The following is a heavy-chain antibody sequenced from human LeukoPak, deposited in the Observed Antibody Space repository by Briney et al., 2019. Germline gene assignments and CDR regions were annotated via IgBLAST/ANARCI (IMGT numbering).Heavy chain of an antibody. D-gene: IGHD5-18*01. CDR2: IRDDGSNK. Sequence: GGSLRLSCAASGFTFSSYGMHWVRQAPGKGLEWVAFIRDDGSNKYYEDSVKGRFTISRDNSKNTLYLQMSSLRAEDTGVYYCAKDRYTYGSYYYYYYMDVWGKGTTVTVSS. V-gene: IGHV3-30*02. CDR3: AKDRYTYGSYYYYYYMDV. J-gene: IGHJ6*03. CDR1: GFTFSSYG.